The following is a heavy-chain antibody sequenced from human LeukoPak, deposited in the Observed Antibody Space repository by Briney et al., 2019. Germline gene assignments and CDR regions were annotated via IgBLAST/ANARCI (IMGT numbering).Heavy chain of an antibody. CDR3: ARDPSKNYGSGSYRDY. CDR1: GFTFSDYY. Sequence: PGGSLRLSCAASGFTFSDYYMSWIRQAPGKGLEWVSYISSSGSTIYYADSVKGRFTISRDNAKNSLYLQMNSLRAEDTAVCYCARDPSKNYGSGSYRDYWGQGTLVTVSS. J-gene: IGHJ4*02. CDR2: ISSSGSTI. V-gene: IGHV3-11*01. D-gene: IGHD3-10*01.